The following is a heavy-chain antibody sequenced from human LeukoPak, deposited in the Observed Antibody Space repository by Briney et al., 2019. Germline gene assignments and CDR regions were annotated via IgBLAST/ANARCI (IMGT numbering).Heavy chain of an antibody. CDR1: GCSVSSYA. Sequence: SVTVSCKASGCSVSSYAISWGRQAPGPGLEWVGGVIPIFGAGNYSQKFQGRVAITTDESTSTAYMALSSLRSEVTAVYYSATVPPRSVPAGPYYSYYMDVWGKGTTVTASS. V-gene: IGHV1-69*05. D-gene: IGHD2-2*01. CDR2: VIPIFGAG. CDR3: ATVPPRSVPAGPYYSYYMDV. J-gene: IGHJ6*03.